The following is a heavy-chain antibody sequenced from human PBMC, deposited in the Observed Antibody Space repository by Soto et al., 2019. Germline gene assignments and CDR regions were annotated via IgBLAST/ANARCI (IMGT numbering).Heavy chain of an antibody. V-gene: IGHV4-30-4*01. CDR3: ARGPNAEKVDS. D-gene: IGHD1-1*01. J-gene: IGHJ4*02. CDR1: GASIYNGGYF. Sequence: PSETLSLTCSVSGASIYNGGYFWSWIRQSPGKGLEWIGHILNSGSPYNNPSLNSRVTISADTSMNQFSLALTSVTAADTAMYYCARGPNAEKVDSWGRGILVTVSS. CDR2: ILNSGSP.